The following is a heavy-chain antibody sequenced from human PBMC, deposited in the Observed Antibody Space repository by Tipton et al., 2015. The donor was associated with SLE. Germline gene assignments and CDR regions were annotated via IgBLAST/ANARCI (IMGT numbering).Heavy chain of an antibody. J-gene: IGHJ6*02. CDR2: IYYSGTT. V-gene: IGHV4-59*01. CDR3: ARERDGMDV. CDR1: GGSINSYY. Sequence: TLSRTCTVSGGSINSYYWSWVRQPPGKGLEWIGNIYYSGTTNYNPSLKSRVAISVDTSRNQFSLKVSSVTAADTAVYYCARERDGMDVWGQGTTVTVSS.